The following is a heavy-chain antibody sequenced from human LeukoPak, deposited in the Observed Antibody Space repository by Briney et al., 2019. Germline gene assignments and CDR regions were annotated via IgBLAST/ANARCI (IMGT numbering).Heavy chain of an antibody. CDR3: ARVRHGSVRGGFDV. Sequence: PGGSLRLSCTASGFTFNNYAVHRVRQAPGRGLEWVAIVSYDGTKSHYADSVQGRFTISRDSSHNTLYLQMNNLRTDDTALYYCARVRHGSVRGGFDVWGQGTLVTVSS. CDR2: VSYDGTKS. J-gene: IGHJ3*01. V-gene: IGHV3-30-3*01. CDR1: GFTFNNYA. D-gene: IGHD3-10*01.